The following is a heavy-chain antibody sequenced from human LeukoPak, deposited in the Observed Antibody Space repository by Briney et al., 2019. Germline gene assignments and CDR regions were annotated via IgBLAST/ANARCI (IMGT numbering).Heavy chain of an antibody. D-gene: IGHD5-24*01. CDR2: ISGSGGST. J-gene: IGHJ4*02. CDR1: GFTFSNYA. V-gene: IGHV3-23*01. CDR3: AKSGYNRFDY. Sequence: GGSLRLSCAASGFTFSNYAMSWVRQAPGKGLEWVSTISGSGGSTYYAESVKGRFTISRDNSKNKLYLQMNSLRAEDTAVYYCAKSGYNRFDYWGQGTLVTVSS.